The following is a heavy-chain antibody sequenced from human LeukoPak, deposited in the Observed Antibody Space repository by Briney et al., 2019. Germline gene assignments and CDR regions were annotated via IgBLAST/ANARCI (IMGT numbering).Heavy chain of an antibody. D-gene: IGHD2-15*01. CDR2: IYYSGST. CDR3: ARVHCSGGSCYSLDYYYYYGMDV. J-gene: IGHJ6*04. CDR1: GGSISSYY. Sequence: SETLSLTCTVSGGSISSYYWSWIQQPPGKGLEWIGYIYYSGSTNYNPSLKSRVTISVDTSKNQFSLKLSSVTAADTAVYYCARVHCSGGSCYSLDYYYYYGMDVWGKGTTVTVSS. V-gene: IGHV4-59*01.